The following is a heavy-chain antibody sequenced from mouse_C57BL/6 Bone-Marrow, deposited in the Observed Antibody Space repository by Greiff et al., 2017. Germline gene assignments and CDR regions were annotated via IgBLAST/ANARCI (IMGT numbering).Heavy chain of an antibody. CDR2: IAPENGDT. CDR3: TTVVHY. D-gene: IGHD1-1*01. Sequence: VQLKQSGAELVRPGASVKLSCTASGFNIKDDYMHWVKQRPEQGLEWIGWIAPENGDTEYASKFQCKAPITADTYSNSAYLHLSSLATEDTAVSYCTTVVHYCGQGTTLTVSS. J-gene: IGHJ2*01. V-gene: IGHV14-4*01. CDR1: GFNIKDDY.